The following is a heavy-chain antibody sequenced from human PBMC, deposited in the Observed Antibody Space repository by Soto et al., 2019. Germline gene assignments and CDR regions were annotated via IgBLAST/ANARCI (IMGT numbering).Heavy chain of an antibody. J-gene: IGHJ5*02. Sequence: PSETLSLTCTVSGGSISSGGYYWSWIRQHPGKGLEWIGYIYYSGSTYYNPSLKSRVTISVDTSKNQFSLKLSSVTAADTAVYYCARENYSTTPQEDWFDPWGQGTLVTVS. CDR2: IYYSGST. CDR1: GGSISSGGYY. D-gene: IGHD4-17*01. CDR3: ARENYSTTPQEDWFDP. V-gene: IGHV4-31*03.